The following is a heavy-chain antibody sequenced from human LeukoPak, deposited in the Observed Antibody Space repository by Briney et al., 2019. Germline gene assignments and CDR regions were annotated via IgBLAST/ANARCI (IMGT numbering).Heavy chain of an antibody. J-gene: IGHJ4*02. D-gene: IGHD3-10*01. Sequence: SETLSLTCVVYGGSFSGYYWSWIRQPPGKGLEWIGEINHSGSTNYNPSLKSRVTISVDTSKNQFSPKLSSVTAADTAVYYCARAGTRHGSGSYARYWGQGTLVTVSS. CDR3: ARAGTRHGSGSYARY. CDR2: INHSGST. V-gene: IGHV4-34*01. CDR1: GGSFSGYY.